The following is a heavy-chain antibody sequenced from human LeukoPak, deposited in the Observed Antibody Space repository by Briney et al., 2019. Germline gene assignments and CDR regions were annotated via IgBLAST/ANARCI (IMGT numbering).Heavy chain of an antibody. CDR2: INPNSGGT. D-gene: IGHD3-3*01. V-gene: IGHV1-2*02. CDR1: GYTFTGYY. CDR3: ARTYYDFWSGHQSAVGP. J-gene: IGHJ5*02. Sequence: ASVKVSCKASGYTFTGYYMHWVRQAPGQGLEWMGWINPNSGGTNYAQKFQGRVTMTRDTSISTAYTELSRLRSDDTAVYYCARTYYDFWSGHQSAVGPWGQGTLVTVSS.